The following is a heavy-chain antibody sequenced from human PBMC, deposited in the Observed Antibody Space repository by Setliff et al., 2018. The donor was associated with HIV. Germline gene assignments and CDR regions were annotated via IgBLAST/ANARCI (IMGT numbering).Heavy chain of an antibody. CDR2: INTEHGGA. CDR1: GYTFSDYE. V-gene: IGHV1-2*02. CDR3: ATTEGGYTLNSDSSGSRYFDY. D-gene: IGHD3-22*01. J-gene: IGHJ4*02. Sequence: VASVKVSCKASGYTFSDYEIHWLRQAPGQGPEWLGWINTEHGGAYYTQHFQGRVSVTRDTSISTVYMELSALQSDDTAIYYCATTEGGYTLNSDSSGSRYFDYWGLGTLVTVSS.